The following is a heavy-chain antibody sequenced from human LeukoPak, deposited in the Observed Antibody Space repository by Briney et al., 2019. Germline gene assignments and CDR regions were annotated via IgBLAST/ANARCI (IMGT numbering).Heavy chain of an antibody. Sequence: PGGSLRLSCAVSGFTFSSYGMHWVRQAPGKGLEWVAVISYDGSNKYYADSVKGRFTISRDKSKNTLYLQMNSLRAEDTAVYYCAKDLLGGDSGSYYEAGELGMDVWGQGTTVTVSS. CDR3: AKDLLGGDSGSYYEAGELGMDV. V-gene: IGHV3-30*18. CDR1: GFTFSSYG. J-gene: IGHJ6*02. CDR2: ISYDGSNK. D-gene: IGHD1-26*01.